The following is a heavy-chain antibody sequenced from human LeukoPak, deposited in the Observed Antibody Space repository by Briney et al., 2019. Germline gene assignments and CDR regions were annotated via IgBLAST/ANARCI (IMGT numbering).Heavy chain of an antibody. CDR2: INSDGSSI. D-gene: IGHD6-13*01. CDR3: ARVISAAAYIDY. CDR1: GFTFSSHW. J-gene: IGHJ4*02. Sequence: GGSLRLSCAASGFTFSSHWMPWVRQAPGKGLVWVSRINSDGSSISYADSVKGRFTISRDNAKNTLYLQMDSLRAEDTAVYYCARVISAAAYIDYWGQGTLVTVSS. V-gene: IGHV3-74*01.